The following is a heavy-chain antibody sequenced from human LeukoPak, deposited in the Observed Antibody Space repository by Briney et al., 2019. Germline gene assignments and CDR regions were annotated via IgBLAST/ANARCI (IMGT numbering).Heavy chain of an antibody. CDR3: ARARGYCSSTSCYQMLDNWFDP. CDR2: IYYSGST. J-gene: IGHJ5*02. D-gene: IGHD2-2*01. V-gene: IGHV4-30-4*01. Sequence: SETLSLTCTVSGGSISSGDYYWSWIRQPPGKGLEWIGYIYYSGSTYYNPSLKSRVTISVDRSKNQFSLKLTSVTAADTAVYYCARARGYCSSTSCYQMLDNWFDPWGQGTLVTVSS. CDR1: GGSISSGDYY.